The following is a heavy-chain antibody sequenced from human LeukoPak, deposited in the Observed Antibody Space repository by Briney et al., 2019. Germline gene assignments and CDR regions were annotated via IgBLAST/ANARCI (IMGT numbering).Heavy chain of an antibody. CDR2: IYTSGST. CDR3: ARVGDIGAFDI. Sequence: SETLSLTCTVSGGSISSCSYYWSWIPSPDGRGLEWFVRIYTSGSTNYNPSLKSRVTISVDTSNNQFSLKLSSVTAADTAVYYCARVGDIGAFDIWGQGTMVTVSS. D-gene: IGHD3-16*01. V-gene: IGHV4-61*02. CDR1: GGSISSCSYY. J-gene: IGHJ3*02.